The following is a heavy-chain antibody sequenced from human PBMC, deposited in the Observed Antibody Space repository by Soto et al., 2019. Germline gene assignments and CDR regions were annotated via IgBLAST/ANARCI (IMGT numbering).Heavy chain of an antibody. D-gene: IGHD2-8*01. CDR3: ARAMVNYNDY. V-gene: IGHV4-31*03. Sequence: QVQLQESGPGLVKPSQTLSVTCTVSGGSVSSDDYSWSWIRQHPGKGLEWIGYIRDSGRTYYNPSLEGRVTIPVDTSKNQFSLRLRSVPAADTAVYYCARAMVNYNDYWGQGTLVTASP. CDR2: IRDSGRT. J-gene: IGHJ4*02. CDR1: GGSVSSDDYS.